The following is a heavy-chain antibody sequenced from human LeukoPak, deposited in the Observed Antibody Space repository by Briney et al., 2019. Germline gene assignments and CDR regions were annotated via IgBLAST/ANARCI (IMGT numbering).Heavy chain of an antibody. CDR3: ARAGGVDYFGSGSYVFDY. CDR2: INPNSGDT. J-gene: IGHJ4*02. CDR1: AYTFTVYY. Sequence: ASVTVSCKASAYTFTVYYMHWVRQAPGQGREWMGWINPNSGDTNYAQKFQGRVTMTSDTSISTDYMDLSRLSSDDTAVYYCARAGGVDYFGSGSYVFDYWGQGTLVTVSS. V-gene: IGHV1-2*02. D-gene: IGHD3-10*01.